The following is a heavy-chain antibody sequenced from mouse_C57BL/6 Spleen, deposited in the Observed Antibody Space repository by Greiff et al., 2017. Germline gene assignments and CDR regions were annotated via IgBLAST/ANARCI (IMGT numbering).Heavy chain of an antibody. CDR2: ILPGSGST. Sequence: QVQLQQSGAELMKPGASVKLSCKATGYTFTGYWIEWVKQRPGHGLEWIGEILPGSGSTNYNEQFKGKATFTADTSSNTAYMQLSSLTTEDSAIYYCARGSLDSSGYVAWFAYWGQGTLVTVSA. J-gene: IGHJ3*01. CDR3: ARGSLDSSGYVAWFAY. D-gene: IGHD3-2*02. V-gene: IGHV1-9*01. CDR1: GYTFTGYW.